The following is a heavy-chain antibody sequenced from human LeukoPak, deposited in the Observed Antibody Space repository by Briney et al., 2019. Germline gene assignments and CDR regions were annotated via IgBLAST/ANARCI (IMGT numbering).Heavy chain of an antibody. V-gene: IGHV1-69*13. Sequence: SVKVSCTASGYTFTGYYMHWVRQAPGQGLEWMGGIIPILGTTNYAQKFQGRVTITADESTSTLYMELRSLRSEDTAIYYCARDDYYDSSAYRENPFDVWGQGTMVTVSS. D-gene: IGHD3-22*01. CDR3: ARDDYYDSSAYRENPFDV. J-gene: IGHJ3*01. CDR2: IIPILGTT. CDR1: GYTFTGYY.